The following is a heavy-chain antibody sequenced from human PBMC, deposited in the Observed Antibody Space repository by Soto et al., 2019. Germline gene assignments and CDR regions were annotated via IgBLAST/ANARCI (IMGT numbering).Heavy chain of an antibody. CDR1: GFTFSSYS. V-gene: IGHV3-21*01. D-gene: IGHD3-3*01. CDR2: ISSSSSYI. Sequence: GGSLRLSCAASGFTFSSYSMNWVRQAPGKGLEWVSSISSSSSYIYYADSVKGRFTISRDNAKNSLYLQMNSLRAEDTAVYYCARDNGGVILGVVIDYYYGMDVWGQGTTVTVSS. J-gene: IGHJ6*02. CDR3: ARDNGGVILGVVIDYYYGMDV.